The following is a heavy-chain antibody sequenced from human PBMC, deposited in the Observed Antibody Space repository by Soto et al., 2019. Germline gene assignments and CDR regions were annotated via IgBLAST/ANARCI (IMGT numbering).Heavy chain of an antibody. V-gene: IGHV1-18*04. CDR2: ISGYNANT. Sequence: QVQLVQSGPEVKKPGASVKVSCKASGYTFTNHGISWVRQAPGQGLEWVGWISGYNANTKYAQKFQGRVTMSTDTATNTAYMELRSLRSDDTSVYYCARDFYPLAYYFDSSGQGTLVSVAS. CDR1: GYTFTNHG. CDR3: ARDFYPLAYYFDS. J-gene: IGHJ4*02.